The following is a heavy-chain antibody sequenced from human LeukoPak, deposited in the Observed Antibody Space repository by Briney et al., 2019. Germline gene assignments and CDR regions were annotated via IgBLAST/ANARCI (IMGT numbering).Heavy chain of an antibody. CDR1: GFTFSSYA. CDR2: ISYDGSNE. Sequence: PGGSLRLSCAASGFTFSSYAMTWVRQAPGKGLEWVAFISYDGSNEYYADSVKGRFTISRDNSKNTLYLQMNSLRAEDTAVYYCAKGYGSGSYMIDYWGQGTLVTVSS. CDR3: AKGYGSGSYMIDY. V-gene: IGHV3-30*18. D-gene: IGHD3-10*01. J-gene: IGHJ4*02.